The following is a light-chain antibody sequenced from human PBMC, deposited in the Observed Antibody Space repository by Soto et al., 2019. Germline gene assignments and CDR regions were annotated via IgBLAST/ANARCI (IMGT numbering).Light chain of an antibody. Sequence: EIVMTQSPATLSVSPGERATLSCRASQGVASNLAWYQQKPGTAPRLLIYGASTRATGIPARFSGSGSGTEFTLTITSLQSEDFAVYYCQQYTNWPKTFGQGTKVDIK. CDR3: QQYTNWPKT. J-gene: IGKJ1*01. CDR1: QGVASN. CDR2: GAS. V-gene: IGKV3D-15*01.